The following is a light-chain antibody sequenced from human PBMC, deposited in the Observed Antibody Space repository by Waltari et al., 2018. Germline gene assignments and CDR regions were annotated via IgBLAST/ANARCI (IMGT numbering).Light chain of an antibody. CDR1: QRVNNY. J-gene: IGKJ1*01. Sequence: DIQMTQTPSVLPTSVGERVTITCRASQRVNNYLAWYQPRPGKAPELLIYEASSLQSGVPPRFSGSGSGTEFTLTITNLQPEDFATYYCQQYGVYSTFGQGTQVE. V-gene: IGKV1-5*03. CDR2: EAS. CDR3: QQYGVYST.